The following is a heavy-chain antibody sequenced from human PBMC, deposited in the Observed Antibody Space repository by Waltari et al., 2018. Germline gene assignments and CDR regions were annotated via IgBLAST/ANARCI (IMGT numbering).Heavy chain of an antibody. CDR3: AGAARGADAFDI. D-gene: IGHD6-6*01. V-gene: IGHV5-51*01. CDR1: YW. CDR2: IYPGDSDT. Sequence: YWIGWVRQMPGKGLEWMGIIYPGDSDTRYSPSFQGQVTISADKSISTAYLQWSSLKASDTAMYYCAGAARGADAFDIWGQGTMVTVSS. J-gene: IGHJ3*02.